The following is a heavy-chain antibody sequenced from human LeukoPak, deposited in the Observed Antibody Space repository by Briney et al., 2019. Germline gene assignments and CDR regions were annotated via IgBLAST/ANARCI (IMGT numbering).Heavy chain of an antibody. D-gene: IGHD3-9*01. Sequence: GSLRLSCAASGFTFSSYGMHWVRQAPGKGLEWVAVISYDGSNKYYADSVKGRFTISRDNSKNTLHLQMNSLRAEDTAVYYCANSYDILTGYYGFDPWGQGTLVTVSS. CDR3: ANSYDILTGYYGFDP. V-gene: IGHV3-30*18. CDR2: ISYDGSNK. CDR1: GFTFSSYG. J-gene: IGHJ5*02.